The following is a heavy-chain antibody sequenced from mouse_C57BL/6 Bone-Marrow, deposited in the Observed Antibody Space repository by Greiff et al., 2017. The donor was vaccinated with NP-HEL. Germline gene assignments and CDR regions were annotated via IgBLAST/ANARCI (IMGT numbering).Heavy chain of an antibody. CDR1: GFNIKDDY. CDR3: TTDDYDGTGFAY. J-gene: IGHJ3*01. Sequence: VQLQQSGAELVRPGASVKLSCTASGFNIKDDYMHWVKQRPEQGLAWIGWIDPENGDTEYASKFQGKATITADTSSNTAYLQLSSLTSEDTAVYYCTTDDYDGTGFAYWGQGTLVTVSA. CDR2: IDPENGDT. V-gene: IGHV14-4*01. D-gene: IGHD2-4*01.